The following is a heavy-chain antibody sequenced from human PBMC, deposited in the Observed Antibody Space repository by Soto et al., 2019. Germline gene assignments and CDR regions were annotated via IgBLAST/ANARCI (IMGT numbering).Heavy chain of an antibody. CDR2: ISAYNGNT. V-gene: IGHV1-18*01. Sequence: ASVKVSCKASGYTFTSYVISWVRQAPGQGLEWMGWISAYNGNTNYAQKLQGRVIMTTDTSTSTAYMELRSLRSDDTAVYYCALPNTAYGDYRHWGQGTLVTVSS. CDR1: GYTFTSYV. D-gene: IGHD4-17*01. J-gene: IGHJ4*02. CDR3: ALPNTAYGDYRH.